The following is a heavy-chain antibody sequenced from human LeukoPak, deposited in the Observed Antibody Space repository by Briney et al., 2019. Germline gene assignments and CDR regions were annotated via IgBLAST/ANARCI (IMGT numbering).Heavy chain of an antibody. J-gene: IGHJ6*02. CDR2: INPSGGST. V-gene: IGHV1-46*01. CDR1: GYTFTSYY. CDR3: ARDSPDDLRITIFGVGRRSRYYYYGMDV. Sequence: GASVKVSCKASGYTFTSYYMHWVRQAPGQGLEWMGIINPSGGSTSYAQKFQGRVTITADKSTSTAYMELSSLRSEDTAVYYCARDSPDDLRITIFGVGRRSRYYYYGMDVWGQGTTVTVSS. D-gene: IGHD3-3*01.